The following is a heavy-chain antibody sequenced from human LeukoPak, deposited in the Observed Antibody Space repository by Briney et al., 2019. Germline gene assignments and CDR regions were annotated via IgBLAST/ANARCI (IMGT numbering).Heavy chain of an antibody. CDR3: ASGYSTSSAGFDP. J-gene: IGHJ5*02. D-gene: IGHD6-13*01. Sequence: GGSLRLSCAASGFTFSSYAMSWVRQAPGKGLEWVSGLSASGGLTYYADSVKGRFTISRDNSKNTLYLQMNSLRAEDTAVYYCASGYSTSSAGFDPWGQGTLVTVSS. CDR1: GFTFSSYA. CDR2: LSASGGLT. V-gene: IGHV3-23*01.